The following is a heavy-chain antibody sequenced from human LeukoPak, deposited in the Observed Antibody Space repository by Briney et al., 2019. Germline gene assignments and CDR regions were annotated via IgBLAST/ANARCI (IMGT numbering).Heavy chain of an antibody. CDR2: INSDGTST. V-gene: IGHV3-74*01. CDR3: ARGGFYSGGWYFRLGD. D-gene: IGHD6-19*01. CDR1: GFTFSSYW. Sequence: PGGSLRLSFAASGFTFSSYWVHSARQPPGKGRVWVSRINSDGTSTTYAASVKARFTISRHNANNTLYLQMNSLRAEDTAVYYCARGGFYSGGWYFRLGDWGQGTLVTASS. J-gene: IGHJ4*02.